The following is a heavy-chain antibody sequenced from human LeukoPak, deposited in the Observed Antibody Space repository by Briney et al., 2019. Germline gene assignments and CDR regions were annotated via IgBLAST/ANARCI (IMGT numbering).Heavy chain of an antibody. V-gene: IGHV3-30*03. CDR1: GFTFSSYG. J-gene: IGHJ4*02. CDR3: AREGGQWLVSDY. D-gene: IGHD6-19*01. CDR2: ISYDGSNK. Sequence: QPGRSLRLSCAASGFTFSSYGMHWVRQAPGKGLEWVAVISYDGSNKYYADSVKGRFTISRDNSKNTLYLQMNSLRAEDTAVYYCAREGGQWLVSDYWGQGTLVTVSS.